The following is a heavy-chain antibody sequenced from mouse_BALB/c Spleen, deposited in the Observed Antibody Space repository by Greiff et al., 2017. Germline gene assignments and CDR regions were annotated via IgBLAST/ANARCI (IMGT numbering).Heavy chain of an antibody. CDR2: IDPENGNT. D-gene: IGHD1-1*01. V-gene: IGHV14-1*02. CDR1: GFNIKDYY. J-gene: IGHJ3*01. CDR3: ASYYGSSYWFAY. Sequence: VQLQQSGAELVRPGALVKLSCKASGFNIKDYYMHWVKQRPEQGLEWIGWIDPENGNTIYDPKFQGKASITADTSSNTAYLQLSSLTSEDTAVYYCASYYGSSYWFAYWGKGTLVTVSA.